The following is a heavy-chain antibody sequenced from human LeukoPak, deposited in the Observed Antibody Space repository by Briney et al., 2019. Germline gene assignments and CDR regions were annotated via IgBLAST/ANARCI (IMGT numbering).Heavy chain of an antibody. CDR2: ISSSSSYI. CDR1: GFTFSSYS. V-gene: IGHV3-21*01. CDR3: ARDRGTFRYYYYYYGMDV. Sequence: GGSLRLSCAASGFTFSSYSMNWVRQAPGKGLEWVSSISSSSSYIYYADSVKGRFTISRDNAKNSLYLQMNSLRAEDTAVYYCARDRGTFRYYYYYYGMDVWGQGTTVTVSS. J-gene: IGHJ6*02. D-gene: IGHD1-1*01.